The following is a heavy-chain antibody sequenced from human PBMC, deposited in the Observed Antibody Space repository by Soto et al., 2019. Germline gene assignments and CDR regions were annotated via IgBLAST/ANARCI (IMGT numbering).Heavy chain of an antibody. Sequence: QVQLVESGGGVVQPGRSLRLSCAASGFTFSSYGMHWVRQAPGKGLEWVAVIWYDGSNKYYADSVKGRFTISRDNSKNTLYLQMNGLRAEDTAVYYCARSVTFLRGWYNFDYWGQGTLVTVSS. CDR3: ARSVTFLRGWYNFDY. D-gene: IGHD6-19*01. CDR1: GFTFSSYG. J-gene: IGHJ4*02. CDR2: IWYDGSNK. V-gene: IGHV3-33*01.